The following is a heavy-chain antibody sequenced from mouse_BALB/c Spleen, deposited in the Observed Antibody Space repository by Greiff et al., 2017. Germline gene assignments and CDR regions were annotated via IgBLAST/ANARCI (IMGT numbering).Heavy chain of an antibody. J-gene: IGHJ3*01. V-gene: IGHV1-66*01. CDR2: IFPGSGNT. CDR1: GYSFTSYY. CDR3: ARRGLYYDYDGFAY. Sequence: QVQLQQSGPELVKPGASVKISCKASGYSFTSYYIHWVKQRPGQGLEWIGWIFPGSGNTKYNEKFKGKATLTADTSSSTAYMQLSSLTSEDSAVYFCARRGLYYDYDGFAYWGQGTLVTVSA. D-gene: IGHD2-4*01.